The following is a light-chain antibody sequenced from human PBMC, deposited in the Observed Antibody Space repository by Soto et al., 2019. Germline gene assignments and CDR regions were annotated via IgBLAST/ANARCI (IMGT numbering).Light chain of an antibody. Sequence: QSVLTQSPSASGTPGQRVSISCSGSTSNIGTNTVSWYQHVPGTAPKLLIYSNDQRPSAVPGRFSGSKSGTSASLAISGLLSEDEADYYCQSYDRSLSGSLFGGGTKLTVL. V-gene: IGLV1-44*01. J-gene: IGLJ2*01. CDR1: TSNIGTNT. CDR3: QSYDRSLSGSL. CDR2: SND.